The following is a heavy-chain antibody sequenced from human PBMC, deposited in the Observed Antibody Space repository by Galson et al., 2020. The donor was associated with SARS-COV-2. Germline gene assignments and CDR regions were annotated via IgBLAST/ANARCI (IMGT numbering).Heavy chain of an antibody. J-gene: IGHJ6*02. CDR2: IHHTGST. V-gene: IGHV4-38-2*02. CDR1: GYPVTSDSW. D-gene: IGHD2-8*02. CDR3: VRGGRGGLSYGMDV. Sequence: SETLSLTCSVSGYPVTSDSWWGWIRQPPGKVLEWIGSIHHTGSTNRNPSLRSRLTILLDPAKNQLSLKSSSVTAADTAVYYCVRGGRGGLSYGMDVWGQGTTVTVSS.